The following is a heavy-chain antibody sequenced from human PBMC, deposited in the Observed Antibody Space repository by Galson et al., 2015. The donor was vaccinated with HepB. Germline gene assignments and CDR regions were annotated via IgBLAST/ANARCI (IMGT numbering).Heavy chain of an antibody. Sequence: SLRLSCAASGITFSSYWMSWVRQAPGKGLEWVANINEDGSQKYYADSVRGRFTISRDNAKNSLYFQMNSLRAEDTALFHCATMVPGHGHHWDYFDYWGQGTPVIVSS. CDR2: INEDGSQK. CDR3: ATMVPGHGHHWDYFDY. J-gene: IGHJ4*02. CDR1: GITFSSYW. V-gene: IGHV3-7*01. D-gene: IGHD3-10*01.